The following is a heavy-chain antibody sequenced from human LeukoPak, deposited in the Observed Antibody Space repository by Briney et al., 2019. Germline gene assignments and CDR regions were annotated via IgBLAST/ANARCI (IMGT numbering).Heavy chain of an antibody. V-gene: IGHV2-5*01. D-gene: IGHD2-21*02. J-gene: IGHJ4*02. CDR1: GFSLSTSGVG. CDR2: IYWNDDK. CDR3: AHSPYCGGDCFRQFDY. Sequence: ESGPTLVNPTQTLTLTCTFSGFSLSTSGVGVGWIRQPPGKALEWLALIYWNDDKRYSPSLKSRLTITKDTSKNQVVLTMTNMDPVDTATYYCAHSPYCGGDCFRQFDYWGQGTLVTVSS.